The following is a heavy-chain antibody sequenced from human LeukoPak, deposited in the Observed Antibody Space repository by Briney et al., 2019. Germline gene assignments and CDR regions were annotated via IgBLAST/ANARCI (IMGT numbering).Heavy chain of an antibody. Sequence: GGSLRLSCAASGFTFSTYALSWVRQAPGKGLEWVSGISSRGGSTYYADSVKGRFTISRDNSKNTLYLQMNSLRAEDTAVYYCAKKVAAGFYYFDYWGQGTLVTVSS. CDR3: AKKVAAGFYYFDY. V-gene: IGHV3-23*01. D-gene: IGHD6-13*01. J-gene: IGHJ4*02. CDR2: ISSRGGST. CDR1: GFTFSTYA.